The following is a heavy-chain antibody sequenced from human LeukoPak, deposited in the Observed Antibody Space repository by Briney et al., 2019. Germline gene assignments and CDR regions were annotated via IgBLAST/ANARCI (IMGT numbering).Heavy chain of an antibody. Sequence: ASVKVSCKAPGYTFTSYDINWVRQATGQGLEWMGWMNPNSGNTGYAQKFQGRVTITRNTSISTAYMELSSLRSEDTAVYYCASSYGSGRPYYMDVWGKGTTVTVSS. D-gene: IGHD3-10*01. CDR2: MNPNSGNT. CDR3: ASSYGSGRPYYMDV. J-gene: IGHJ6*03. CDR1: GYTFTSYD. V-gene: IGHV1-8*03.